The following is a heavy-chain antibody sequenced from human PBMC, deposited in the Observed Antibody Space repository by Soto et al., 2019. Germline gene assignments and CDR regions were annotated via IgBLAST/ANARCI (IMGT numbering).Heavy chain of an antibody. Sequence: QLHLVQSGAVVKKPGASVTVSCSASGYPVTAYYMHWVRQAPGRGLEWMGGINPATGAAKYTQTFPGRVTMTRGTSTRTGFMELSGLTSEDPAVFYWARGGGVGVAGSAAFDMWGQGTLVTVSS. CDR2: INPATGAA. J-gene: IGHJ3*02. D-gene: IGHD3-3*01. V-gene: IGHV1-2*02. CDR1: GYPVTAYY. CDR3: ARGGGVGVAGSAAFDM.